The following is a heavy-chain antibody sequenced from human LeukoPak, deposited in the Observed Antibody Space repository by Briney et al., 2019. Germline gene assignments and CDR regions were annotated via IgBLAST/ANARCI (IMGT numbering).Heavy chain of an antibody. D-gene: IGHD1-26*01. CDR3: ARESGSAYYYYYYMDV. J-gene: IGHJ6*03. Sequence: PSETLSLTCAVYGGSFSGYYWSWIRQPPGKGLEWIGEINHSGSTNYNPSLKSRVTISVDTSKNQFSLKLRSVTAADTAVYYCARESGSAYYYYYYMDVWGKGTTVTVSS. CDR1: GGSFSGYY. CDR2: INHSGST. V-gene: IGHV4-34*01.